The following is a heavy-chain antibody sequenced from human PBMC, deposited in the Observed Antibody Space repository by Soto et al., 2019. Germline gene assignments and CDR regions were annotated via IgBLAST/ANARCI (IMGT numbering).Heavy chain of an antibody. V-gene: IGHV3-66*04. CDR3: ARRSTGYSSGWYYFDY. CDR1: GFTVSSNY. Sequence: GGSLRLSCAASGFTVSSNYMSWVRQAQGKGLEWVSVIYSGGSTYYADSVKGRFTISRDNSKNTLYLQMNSLRAEDTAVYYCARRSTGYSSGWYYFDYWGQGTLVTVSS. CDR2: IYSGGST. D-gene: IGHD6-19*01. J-gene: IGHJ4*02.